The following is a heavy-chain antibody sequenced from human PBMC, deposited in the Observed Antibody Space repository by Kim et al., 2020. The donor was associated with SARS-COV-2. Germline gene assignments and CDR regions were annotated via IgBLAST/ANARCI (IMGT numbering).Heavy chain of an antibody. CDR2: TGLIGNT. J-gene: IGHJ2*01. CDR3: ARDVLVTVSSGWYLEL. V-gene: IGHV3-13*01. Sequence: GGSLRLSCAASGFTFSTYNMNWVRQGAGKGLEWVSATGLIGNTLYADSVVDRLTISSDNATNTLFLLLNSRRAADTAAYYCARDVLVTVSSGWYLELWG. D-gene: IGHD3-16*02. CDR1: GFTFSTYN.